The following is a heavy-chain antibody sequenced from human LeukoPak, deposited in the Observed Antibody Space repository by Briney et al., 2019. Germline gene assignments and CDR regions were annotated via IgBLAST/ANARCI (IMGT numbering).Heavy chain of an antibody. Sequence: GGSLRLSCAASGFTFSSYGMHWVRQAPGKGLEWVAVISYDGSNKYYADSVKGRFTISRDNSKNTLYLQMNSLRAEDTAVYYCAKDGGFLEWLDYWGQGTLVTVSS. CDR2: ISYDGSNK. V-gene: IGHV3-30*18. CDR3: AKDGGFLEWLDY. D-gene: IGHD3-3*01. CDR1: GFTFSSYG. J-gene: IGHJ4*02.